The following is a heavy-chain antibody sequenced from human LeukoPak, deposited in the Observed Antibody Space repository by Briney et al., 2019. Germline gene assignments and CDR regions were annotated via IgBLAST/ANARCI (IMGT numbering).Heavy chain of an antibody. Sequence: PSETLSLTCTVSGGSISSYYWSWIRQPPGKGLEWIGYIYYSGSTNYNPSLKSRVTISVDTSKNQFSLKLSSVTAADTAVYYCARLPQSGENFDYWGQGTLVTVSS. J-gene: IGHJ4*02. D-gene: IGHD3-3*01. CDR3: ARLPQSGENFDY. CDR2: IYYSGST. V-gene: IGHV4-59*01. CDR1: GGSISSYY.